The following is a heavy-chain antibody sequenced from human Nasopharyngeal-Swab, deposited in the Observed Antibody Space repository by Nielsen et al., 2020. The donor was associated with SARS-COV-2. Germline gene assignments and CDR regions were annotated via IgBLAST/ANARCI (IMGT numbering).Heavy chain of an antibody. CDR2: IGGVGSPT. J-gene: IGHJ4*02. V-gene: IGHV3-23*01. CDR1: GFTFDTYA. CDR3: AKHSPHSPPGDRVFDY. D-gene: IGHD7-27*01. Sequence: GESLKISCAASGFTFDTYAMSWVRQAPGKGLEWVSAIGGVGSPTFYADSVKGRFTISRDNSKNMLFLQMNSLTADDTAVYYCAKHSPHSPPGDRVFDYWGRGTLVTVSS.